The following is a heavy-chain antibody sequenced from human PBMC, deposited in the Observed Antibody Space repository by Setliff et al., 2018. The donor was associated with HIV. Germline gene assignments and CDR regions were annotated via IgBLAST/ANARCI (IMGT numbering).Heavy chain of an antibody. J-gene: IGHJ4*02. V-gene: IGHV1-2*02. Sequence: RASVKVSCKSSGYTFTAHHIHWVRQAPGQGPEWMGWIIPKSGETSYAEKFRGRVTMTRDTPLSTAYMELSWLTSDDTAVYYCARVVDRDYDFWSAYEYWGQGTMVTVSS. CDR2: IIPKSGET. CDR3: ARVVDRDYDFWSAYEY. CDR1: GYTFTAHH. D-gene: IGHD3-3*01.